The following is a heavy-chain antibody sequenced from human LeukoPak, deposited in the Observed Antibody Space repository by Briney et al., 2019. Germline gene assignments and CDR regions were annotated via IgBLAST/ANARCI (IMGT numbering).Heavy chain of an antibody. CDR1: GGSFSGYY. J-gene: IGHJ6*02. V-gene: IGHV4-34*01. CDR2: INHSGST. D-gene: IGHD2-2*01. CDR3: AGAVGYCSSTSCLSYYYGMDV. Sequence: SSETLSLTCAVYGGSFSGYYWSWIRQPPVKGLEWIGEINHSGSTNYNPSLKSRVTISVDTSKNQFSLELSSVTAADTAVYYCAGAVGYCSSTSCLSYYYGMDVWGQGTTVTVSS.